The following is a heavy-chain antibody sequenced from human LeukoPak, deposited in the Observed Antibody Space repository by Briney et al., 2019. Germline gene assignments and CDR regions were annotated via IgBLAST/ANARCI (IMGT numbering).Heavy chain of an antibody. CDR2: ISYDGSNK. CDR1: GFTFSSYA. J-gene: IGHJ4*02. D-gene: IGHD4-17*01. V-gene: IGHV3-30*04. Sequence: GGSLRLSCAASGFTFSSYAMHWVRQAPGKGLEWVAVISYDGSNKYYADSVKGRFTISRDNSKNTLYLQMNSLRAEDTAVYYRARDTYGDYDYWGQGTLVTVSS. CDR3: ARDTYGDYDY.